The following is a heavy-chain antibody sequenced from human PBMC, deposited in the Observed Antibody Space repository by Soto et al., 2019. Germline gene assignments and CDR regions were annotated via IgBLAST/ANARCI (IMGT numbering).Heavy chain of an antibody. CDR1: GFTFSSYA. J-gene: IGHJ3*02. CDR2: ISGSGGST. D-gene: IGHD3-3*01. Sequence: HPGGSLRLSCAASGFTFSSYAMSWVRQAPGKGLEWVSAISGSGGSTYYADSVKGRFTISRDNSKNTLYLQMNSLRAEDTAVYYCAKNRLRFLEWPTDAFDIWGQGTMVTVSS. V-gene: IGHV3-23*01. CDR3: AKNRLRFLEWPTDAFDI.